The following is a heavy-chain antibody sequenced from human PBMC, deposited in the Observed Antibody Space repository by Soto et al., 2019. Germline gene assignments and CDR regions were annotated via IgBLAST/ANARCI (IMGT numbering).Heavy chain of an antibody. J-gene: IGHJ6*01. CDR3: ERAREYDFWSGYPLPHSRGYYGMDV. V-gene: IGHV1-69*06. CDR2: IIPIFGTA. D-gene: IGHD3-3*01. CDR1: GGTFSSYA. Sequence: QVQLVQSGAEVKKPGSSVKVSCKASGGTFSSYAISWVRQAPGQGLEWMGGIIPIFGTANYAQKFQGRVTITADKSTSTAYMELSSLRSEDTAVYYCERAREYDFWSGYPLPHSRGYYGMDVW.